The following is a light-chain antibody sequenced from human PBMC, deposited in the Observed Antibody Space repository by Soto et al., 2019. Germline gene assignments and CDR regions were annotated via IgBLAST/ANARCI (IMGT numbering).Light chain of an antibody. CDR2: DAS. CDR3: QQHKNWHPLT. J-gene: IGKJ4*01. Sequence: EIVLTQSPATLSLSPGERATLSCRASQSVSSYLAWYQQKPGQAPRLLIYDASNRATGIPARFSGSGSGTDFTLTISSLEPEDVEVYYCQQHKNWHPLTFGGGTTVEIK. V-gene: IGKV3-11*01. CDR1: QSVSSY.